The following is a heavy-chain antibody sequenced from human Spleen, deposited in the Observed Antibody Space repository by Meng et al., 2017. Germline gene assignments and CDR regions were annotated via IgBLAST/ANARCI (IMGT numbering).Heavy chain of an antibody. D-gene: IGHD4-17*01. V-gene: IGHV4-4*02. CDR3: ARSTTAIDY. CDR1: GGSLSSSNW. J-gene: IGHJ4*02. Sequence: QVQLPAWGPGLVTPSGTLSLTFAVSGGSLSSSNWWRWVRQPPGKGLEWIGEIYRDGSTNYNPSLKSRVTISVDKSKDQFSLKLTSVTAADTAVYYCARSTTAIDYWGQGTLVTVSS. CDR2: IYRDGST.